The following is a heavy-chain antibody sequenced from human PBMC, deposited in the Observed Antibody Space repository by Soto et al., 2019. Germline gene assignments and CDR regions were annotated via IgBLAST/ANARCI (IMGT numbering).Heavy chain of an antibody. V-gene: IGHV1-69*01. CDR1: GGTFSTFG. J-gene: IGHJ4*02. D-gene: IGHD6-6*01. CDR2: IIPFFGTA. CDR3: ARRIESRSSYGADYLDF. Sequence: QVQLVQSGTEVKKTGSSVKVSCKASGGTFSTFGISWVRQAPGQGLEWMGGIIPFFGTARYSQKFEDRITITADESTNTVYMDLRSLTSEDTAIYYCARRIESRSSYGADYLDFWGQGTLVTVSS.